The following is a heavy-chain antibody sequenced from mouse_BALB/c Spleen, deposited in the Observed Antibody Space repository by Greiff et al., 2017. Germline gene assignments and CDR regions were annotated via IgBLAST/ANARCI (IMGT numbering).Heavy chain of an antibody. CDR3: ARTGTGYWYFDV. J-gene: IGHJ1*01. CDR2: IYPGDGDT. CDR1: GYTFTSYW. V-gene: IGHV1-87*01. Sequence: VQLQQSGAELARPGASVKLSCKASGYTFTSYWMQWVKQRPGQGLEWIGAIYPGDGDTRYTQKFKGKATLTADKSSSTAYMQLSSLASEDSAVYYCARTGTGYWYFDVWGAGTTVTVSS. D-gene: IGHD4-1*01.